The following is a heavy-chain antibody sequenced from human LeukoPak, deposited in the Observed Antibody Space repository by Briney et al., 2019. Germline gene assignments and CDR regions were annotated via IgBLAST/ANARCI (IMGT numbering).Heavy chain of an antibody. CDR2: IYYSGST. CDR1: GGSISSYY. J-gene: IGHJ4*02. V-gene: IGHV4-59*01. CDR3: ARERGRYFDY. Sequence: SETLSLTCTVSGGSISSYYWSWIRQPPGKGLEWIGYIYYSGSTNYNPSLKSRVTISVDTSKNQFSLKLSSVTAADTAVYYCARERGRYFDYWGQGTLVTVSS.